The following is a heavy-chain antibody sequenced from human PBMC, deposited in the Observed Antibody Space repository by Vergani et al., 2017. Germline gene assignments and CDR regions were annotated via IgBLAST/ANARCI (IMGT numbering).Heavy chain of an antibody. CDR1: GGSISSGDYY. CDR2: IYYSGST. V-gene: IGHV4-30-4*08. Sequence: QVQLQESGPGLVKPSQTLSLTCTVSGGSISSGDYYWSWIRQPPGKGLEWIWYIYYSGSTYYNPPLKSRVTISVDTSKNQFSLKLSSVTAADTAVYYCAGGRSVLRYFDWLGYYYGMDVWGQGTTVTVSS. D-gene: IGHD3-9*01. J-gene: IGHJ6*02. CDR3: AGGRSVLRYFDWLGYYYGMDV.